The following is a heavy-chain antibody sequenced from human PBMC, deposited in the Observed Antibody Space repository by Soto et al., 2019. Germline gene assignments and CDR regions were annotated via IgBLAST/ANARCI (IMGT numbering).Heavy chain of an antibody. Sequence: PGESLKISCSGSGYSFINYWISWVRQMPGQGLEWVGDINPSNSYINYSPSFQGRVTISTDRSLSAAYLQWNSLQASDTAMYYCARHSTSSSAAEDWGQGTLVTVSS. J-gene: IGHJ4*02. CDR2: INPSNSYI. D-gene: IGHD2-2*01. CDR3: ARHSTSSSAAED. V-gene: IGHV5-10-1*01. CDR1: GYSFINYW.